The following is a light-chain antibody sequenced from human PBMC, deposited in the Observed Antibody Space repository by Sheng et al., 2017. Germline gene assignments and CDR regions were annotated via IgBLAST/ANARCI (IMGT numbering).Light chain of an antibody. CDR2: RND. Sequence: QSLLTQPPSVSGAPGQSVTISCTGGSSNLGAGFDVYWYQHLPGTAPKLLIYRNDQWPSGVPDRFSGSKSGTSASLAISGLRSEDEADYHCAAWDDSLSGVEFGGGTKLTVL. CDR1: SSNLGAGFD. J-gene: IGLJ2*01. CDR3: AAWDDSLSGVE. V-gene: IGLV1-47*01.